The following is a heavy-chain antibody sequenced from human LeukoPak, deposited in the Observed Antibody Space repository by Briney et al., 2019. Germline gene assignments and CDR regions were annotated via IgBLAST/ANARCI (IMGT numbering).Heavy chain of an antibody. V-gene: IGHV5-51*01. D-gene: IGHD3-10*01. CDR1: GYSFTSYW. CDR2: VYPGDSDT. CDR3: ARRQYYGSGSYYKWYYFDY. Sequence: GESLKISCKGSGYSFTSYWIGWVRQMPGKGLEWMGIVYPGDSDTRYSPSFQGRVTISADKSISTAYLQWSSLKASDTAMYYCARRQYYGSGSYYKWYYFDYWGQGTLVTVSS. J-gene: IGHJ4*02.